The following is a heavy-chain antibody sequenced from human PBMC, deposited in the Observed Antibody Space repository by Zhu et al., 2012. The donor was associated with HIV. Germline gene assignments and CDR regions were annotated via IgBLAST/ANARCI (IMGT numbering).Heavy chain of an antibody. CDR2: IFHTGST. CDR1: HYSVSSAYY. Sequence: QVQLQESGPGLVKPSETLSLICTVSHYSVSSAYYWGWVRQPPGKGLEWIGNIFHTGSTDSNPSLKSRASISVDTSKNQFSLKLSSVTPADTALYYCARSTVTTSGAFDIWGQGTMVTVSP. J-gene: IGHJ3*02. V-gene: IGHV4-38-2*02. D-gene: IGHD4-17*01. CDR3: ARSTVTTSGAFDI.